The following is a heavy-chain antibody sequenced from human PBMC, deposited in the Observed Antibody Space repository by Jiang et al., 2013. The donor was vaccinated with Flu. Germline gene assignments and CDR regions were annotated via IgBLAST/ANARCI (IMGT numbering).Heavy chain of an antibody. CDR1: GFTFSSYS. CDR2: ISSSSSYI. D-gene: IGHD3-3*01. Sequence: GGGLVKPGGSLRLSCAASGFTFSSYSMNWVRQAPGKGLEWVSSISSSSSYIYYADSVKGRFTISRDNAKNSLYLQMNSLRAEDTAVYYCARDYNPPHYDFWSGYYPRLSQPEDNWFDPWGQGTLVTVSS. CDR3: ARDYNPPHYDFWSGYYPRLSQPEDNWFDP. J-gene: IGHJ5*02. V-gene: IGHV3-21*01.